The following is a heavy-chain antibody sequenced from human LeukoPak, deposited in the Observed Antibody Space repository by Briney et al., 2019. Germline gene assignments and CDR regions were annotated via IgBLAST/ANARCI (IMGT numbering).Heavy chain of an antibody. D-gene: IGHD5-18*01. J-gene: IGHJ6*03. Sequence: SETLSLTCTVSGGSISSSSYYWGWIRQPPGKGLEWIGSIYYSGSTYYNPSLKSRVTISVDTSKNQFSLKLSSVTAADTAVYYCARDRGGYSYGYVSYYMDVWGKGTTVTISS. CDR2: IYYSGST. CDR3: ARDRGGYSYGYVSYYMDV. V-gene: IGHV4-39*07. CDR1: GGSISSSSYY.